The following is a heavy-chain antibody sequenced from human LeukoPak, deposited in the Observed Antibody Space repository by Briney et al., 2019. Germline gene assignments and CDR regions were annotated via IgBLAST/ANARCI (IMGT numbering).Heavy chain of an antibody. J-gene: IGHJ4*02. CDR1: GFTVTGNY. CDR3: VSHSDPLTGYSFDY. V-gene: IGHV3-53*01. CDR2: IYDNGDT. Sequence: GGSLRLSCAASGFTVTGNYMTWVRQAPGKGLEWVSIIYDNGDTYYADSVKGRFTVTRDSSKNTVSLEMNSLRVDDTAVYYCVSHSDPLTGYSFDYWGQGTLVTVSS. D-gene: IGHD3-9*01.